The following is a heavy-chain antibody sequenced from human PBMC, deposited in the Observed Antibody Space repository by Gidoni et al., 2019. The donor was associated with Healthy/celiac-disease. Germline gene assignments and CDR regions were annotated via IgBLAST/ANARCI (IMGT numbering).Heavy chain of an antibody. V-gene: IGHV1-2*02. D-gene: IGHD6-19*01. CDR3: ARLSSGWYGR. J-gene: IGHJ4*02. Sequence: QVQLVQSGAEVNKPGASLKVSCQASGYTFTGYYMHWVRQAPGQGLEWMGWISPNSGGTSYAQKFQGRVTMTRDTSSSTAYMERSRLRSDDTAVYYCARLSSGWYGRWGQGTLVTVSS. CDR2: ISPNSGGT. CDR1: GYTFTGYY.